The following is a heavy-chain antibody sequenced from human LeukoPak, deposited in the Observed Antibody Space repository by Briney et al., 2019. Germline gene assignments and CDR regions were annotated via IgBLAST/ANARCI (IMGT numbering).Heavy chain of an antibody. Sequence: GGSLRLSCAATGFSFSTYWMAWVRHAPGKGLEWVANIKGDESARHQADSVKGRFTISRDNAQRSVYLQMSRLRGEDTGVYYCARDVGGSLDYWGQGTLVTVSS. CDR3: ARDVGGSLDY. J-gene: IGHJ4*02. CDR1: GFSFSTYW. CDR2: IKGDESAR. V-gene: IGHV3-7*01. D-gene: IGHD1-26*01.